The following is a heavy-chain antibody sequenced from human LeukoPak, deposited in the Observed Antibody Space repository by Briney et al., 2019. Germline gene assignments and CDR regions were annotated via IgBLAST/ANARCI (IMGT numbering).Heavy chain of an antibody. Sequence: GGSLRLSSAASGFTFSSYEMNWVRPAPGKGLEWVSYISSSGSTIYYADSVKGRFAISRDKAKNSLYLQMNNLRVEDTAVYYCARDNDRKDDSWGQGTLVTVSS. D-gene: IGHD3-16*01. J-gene: IGHJ5*02. CDR3: ARDNDRKDDS. V-gene: IGHV3-48*03. CDR2: ISSSGSTI. CDR1: GFTFSSYE.